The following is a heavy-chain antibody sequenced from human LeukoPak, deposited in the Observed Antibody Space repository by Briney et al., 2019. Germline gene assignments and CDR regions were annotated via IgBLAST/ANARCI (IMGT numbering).Heavy chain of an antibody. CDR2: IYPGDSDT. J-gene: IGHJ5*02. Sequence: GESLKISCKGSGYRFTSYWIAWVRQMPGKGLEWMGIIYPGDSDTRYSPSFQGQVTISADKSISTAYLQWTSLKASDTALYYCARRGRYFDSSGSPSYSYKWFDPWGQGTLVTVSS. CDR3: ARRGRYFDSSGSPSYSYKWFDP. V-gene: IGHV5-51*01. D-gene: IGHD3-22*01. CDR1: GYRFTSYW.